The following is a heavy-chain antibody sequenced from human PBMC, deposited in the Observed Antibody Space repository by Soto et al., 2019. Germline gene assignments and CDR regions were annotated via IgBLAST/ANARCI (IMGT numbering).Heavy chain of an antibody. Sequence: SLRLSCAASGFTFSIYGMHWVRQAPGKGLEWVAVISYDGSNKYYADSVKGRFTISRDNSKNTLYLQMNSLRAEDTAVYYCAKEAAAGLYYYYGMDVWGQGTTVTVS. V-gene: IGHV3-30*18. CDR1: GFTFSIYG. J-gene: IGHJ6*02. D-gene: IGHD6-13*01. CDR2: ISYDGSNK. CDR3: AKEAAAGLYYYYGMDV.